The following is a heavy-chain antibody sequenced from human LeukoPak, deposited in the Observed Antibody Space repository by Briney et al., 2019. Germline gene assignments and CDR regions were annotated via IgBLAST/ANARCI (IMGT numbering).Heavy chain of an antibody. CDR3: ARGGNYPDY. CDR2: ISSSSSYI. V-gene: IGHV3-21*01. CDR1: GFTFSSYS. J-gene: IGHJ4*02. Sequence: GGSLRLSCAASGFTFSSYSMNWVRQAPGKGLEWVSSISSSSSYIYYAVSVKGRFTISRDNAKNSLYLQMNSLRAEDTAVYYCARGGNYPDYWGQGTLVTVSS. D-gene: IGHD3-22*01.